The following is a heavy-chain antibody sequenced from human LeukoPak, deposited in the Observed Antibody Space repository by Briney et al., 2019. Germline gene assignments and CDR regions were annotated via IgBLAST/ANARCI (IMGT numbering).Heavy chain of an antibody. J-gene: IGHJ3*02. CDR3: ARDRLGDGYNKKSRAFDI. CDR1: GFTFSSYA. D-gene: IGHD5-24*01. V-gene: IGHV3-30-3*01. Sequence: GGSLRLSCAASGFTFSSYAMHWVRQAPGKGLEWVAVISYDGSNKYYADSVKGRFTISRDNSKNTLNLQMNSLRAEDTAVYYCARDRLGDGYNKKSRAFDIWGQGTMVTVSS. CDR2: ISYDGSNK.